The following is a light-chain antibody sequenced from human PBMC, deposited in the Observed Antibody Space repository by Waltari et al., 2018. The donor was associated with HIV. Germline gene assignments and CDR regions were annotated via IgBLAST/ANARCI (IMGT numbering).Light chain of an antibody. J-gene: IGLJ2*01. Sequence: QSALTQPASVSGFPGQSITISCTGTSSDVGGYNYVSWHQQHPGKAPKLKIYEVSNRPSGVSNRFSGSKSGNTASLTISGLQAEDEADYYCSSYTSSSTLVFGGGTELTDL. CDR3: SSYTSSSTLV. CDR2: EVS. V-gene: IGLV2-14*01. CDR1: SSDVGGYNY.